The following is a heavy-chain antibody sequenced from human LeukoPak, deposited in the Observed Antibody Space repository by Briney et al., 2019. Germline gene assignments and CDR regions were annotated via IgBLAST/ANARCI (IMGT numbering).Heavy chain of an antibody. Sequence: SETLSLTCTVSGGSISSSSYYWGWIRQPPGKGLEWIGSKYYSGSTYYNPSLKSRVTISVDTSKNQFSLKLSSVTAADTAVYYCARDLAVRGVSGGGNNWFDPWGQGTLVTVSS. CDR2: KYYSGST. D-gene: IGHD3-10*01. CDR3: ARDLAVRGVSGGGNNWFDP. V-gene: IGHV4-39*07. CDR1: GGSISSSSYY. J-gene: IGHJ5*02.